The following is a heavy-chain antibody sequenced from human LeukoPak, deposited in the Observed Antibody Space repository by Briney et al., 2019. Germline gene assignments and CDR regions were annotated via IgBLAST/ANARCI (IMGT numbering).Heavy chain of an antibody. CDR2: INPNSGGT. Sequence: ASVKVSFKASGYTFTGYYMHWVRQAPGQGLEWMGWINPNSGGTNYAQKFQGRVTMTRDTSISTAYMELSRLRSDDTAVYYCARGARSDSSGPFDYWGQGTLVTVSS. CDR3: ARGARSDSSGPFDY. V-gene: IGHV1-2*02. D-gene: IGHD3-22*01. J-gene: IGHJ4*02. CDR1: GYTFTGYY.